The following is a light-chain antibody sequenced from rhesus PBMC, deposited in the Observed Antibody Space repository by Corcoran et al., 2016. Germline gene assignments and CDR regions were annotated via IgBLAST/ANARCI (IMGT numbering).Light chain of an antibody. J-gene: IGKJ4*01. CDR2: ATS. Sequence: DIQMTQSPSSLSASLGDRVTITCRASQGISTYLNWYQQKSGKAPKRLIYATSSLESGVPSRFSGSGSGTDLTLTINSLQPEDFAAYCCLQYYRDPLTFGGGTKVEI. CDR1: QGISTY. V-gene: IGKV1-43*02. CDR3: LQYYRDPLT.